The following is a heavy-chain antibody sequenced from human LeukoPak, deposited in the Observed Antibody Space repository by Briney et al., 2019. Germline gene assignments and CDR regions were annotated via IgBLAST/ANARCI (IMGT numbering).Heavy chain of an antibody. CDR2: IYTSGST. J-gene: IGHJ4*02. D-gene: IGHD4-17*01. Sequence: PSETLSLTCTVSGGSLSNHYWSWIRQPAGKGLEWIGRIYTSGSTNYNPSLKSRVTMSVDTSKNQFSLKLSSVTAADTAVYYCAGTSYYGENYFDYWGQGTLVTVSS. V-gene: IGHV4-4*07. CDR3: AGTSYYGENYFDY. CDR1: GGSLSNHY.